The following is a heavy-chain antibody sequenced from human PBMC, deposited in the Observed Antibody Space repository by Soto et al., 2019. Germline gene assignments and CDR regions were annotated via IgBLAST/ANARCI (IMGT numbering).Heavy chain of an antibody. Sequence: QVQLVQSGAEVKKPGASVKVSCKTSGDTFSRSTISWVRQAPRQGLEWMGWISAYSGNVKYAWKFQDRVTMTTDTSTSTAYVELRSLRFDDTAVYYCAIANYGDDDYWGQGTLVTVSS. CDR1: GDTFSRST. J-gene: IGHJ4*02. V-gene: IGHV1-18*01. CDR2: ISAYSGNV. D-gene: IGHD4-17*01. CDR3: AIANYGDDDY.